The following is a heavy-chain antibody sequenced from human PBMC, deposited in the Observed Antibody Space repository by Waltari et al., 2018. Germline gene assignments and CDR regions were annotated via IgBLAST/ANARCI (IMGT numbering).Heavy chain of an antibody. Sequence: EVQLVESGGGLVQPGGSLRLSCAASGFSFSAYWMHWVRQSPGKGLEGVSRIDENGISSTYVDSVQGRFTTSRDNAKNTLYLQMNSLRAEDSAVYYCTRDLYRGSDHWGRGTLVSVSS. D-gene: IGHD3-10*01. J-gene: IGHJ4*02. V-gene: IGHV3-74*01. CDR2: IDENGISS. CDR3: TRDLYRGSDH. CDR1: GFSFSAYW.